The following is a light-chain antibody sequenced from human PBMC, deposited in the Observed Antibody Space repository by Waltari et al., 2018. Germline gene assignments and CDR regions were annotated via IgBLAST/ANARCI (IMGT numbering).Light chain of an antibody. V-gene: IGLV7-46*01. CDR2: DTS. CDR3: LVSYSGSWV. J-gene: IGLJ3*02. CDR1: TGAVTRYHY. Sequence: QAVVTQEPSLTVSPGGTVTLTCGSSTGAVTRYHYPSWFQQKPGQVPRTLIYDTSNKQAWTPARFAGSLRGGKAALTLSGARPEDEAEYFCLVSYSGSWVFGGGTRLTVL.